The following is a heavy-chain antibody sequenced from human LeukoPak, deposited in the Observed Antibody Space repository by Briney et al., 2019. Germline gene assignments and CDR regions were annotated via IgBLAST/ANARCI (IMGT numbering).Heavy chain of an antibody. J-gene: IGHJ4*02. D-gene: IGHD2-21*01. CDR1: GFTFSAYW. CDR3: ARELVIGISGYYFDY. CDR2: IKQDGSAK. Sequence: PGGSLRLSCAASGFTFSAYWMSWVRQAPGKGLEWVASIKQDGSAKYYVDSVKGRFTISRDSANNLLYLQMNSLRAEDTAVYYCARELVIGISGYYFDYWGQGTLVTVSS. V-gene: IGHV3-7*01.